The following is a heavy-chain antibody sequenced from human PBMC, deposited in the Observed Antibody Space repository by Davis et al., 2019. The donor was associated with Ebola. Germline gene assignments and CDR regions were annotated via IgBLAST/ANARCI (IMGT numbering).Heavy chain of an antibody. J-gene: IGHJ5*02. CDR2: IYYSGST. D-gene: IGHD2-21*01. CDR3: ARLGHIIGWFDP. V-gene: IGHV4-59*08. CDR1: GGSISDYY. Sequence: PGGSLRLSCTVSGGSISDYYWSWIRQPPGKGLEWIGYIYYSGSTNYNPSLKSRVTISVDTSKNQFSLKLSSVTAADTAVYYCARLGHIIGWFDPWGQGTLVTVSS.